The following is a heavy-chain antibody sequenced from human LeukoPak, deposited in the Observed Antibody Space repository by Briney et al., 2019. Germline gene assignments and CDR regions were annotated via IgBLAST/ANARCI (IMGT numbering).Heavy chain of an antibody. CDR3: ARAKGYCSSTSCYRRNWYFDL. Sequence: PSETLSLTCTVYGGSFTGYYWTWIRQPPGKGLEWIGYIYHSGSTYYNPSLKSRVTISVDRSKNQFSLKLSSVTAADTAVYYCARAKGYCSSTSCYRRNWYFDLWGRGTLVTVSS. V-gene: IGHV4-34*01. CDR2: IYHSGST. J-gene: IGHJ2*01. CDR1: GGSFTGYY. D-gene: IGHD2-2*01.